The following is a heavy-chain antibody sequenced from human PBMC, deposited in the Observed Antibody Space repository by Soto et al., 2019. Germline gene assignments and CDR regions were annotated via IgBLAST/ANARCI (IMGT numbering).Heavy chain of an antibody. D-gene: IGHD4-4*01. V-gene: IGHV3-30-3*01. J-gene: IGHJ6*02. CDR2: ISYDGSNK. CDR1: GFTFSSYA. Sequence: QVQLVESGGGVVQPGRSLRLSCAASGFTFSSYAMHWVRQAPGKGLEWVAVISYDGSNKYYADSVKGRFTISRDNSKNTLYPQMNSLRAEDTAVYYCARRVHDYSNYYYYYGMDVWGQGTTVTVSS. CDR3: ARRVHDYSNYYYYYGMDV.